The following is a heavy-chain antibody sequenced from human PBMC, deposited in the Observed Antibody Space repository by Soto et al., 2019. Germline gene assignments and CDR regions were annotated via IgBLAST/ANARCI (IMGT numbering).Heavy chain of an antibody. CDR1: GFTFSSYS. CDR3: ARAYNYYDSSGHGDY. J-gene: IGHJ4*02. D-gene: IGHD3-22*01. Sequence: EVQLVESGGGLVKPGGSLRLSCAASGFTFSSYSMNWVRQAPGKGLEWVSSISSSSSYIYYADSVKGRFTISRDNAKNSLYLQMNSLRAEDTAVYYCARAYNYYDSSGHGDYWGQGTLVTVS. V-gene: IGHV3-21*01. CDR2: ISSSSSYI.